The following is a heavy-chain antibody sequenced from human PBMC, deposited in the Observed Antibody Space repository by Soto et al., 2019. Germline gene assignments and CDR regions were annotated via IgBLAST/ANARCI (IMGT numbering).Heavy chain of an antibody. D-gene: IGHD6-19*01. CDR1: GGSISSYY. J-gene: IGHJ2*01. CDR2: IYYSGST. Sequence: QVQLQESGPGLVKPSETLSLTCTVSGGSISSYYWSWIRQPPGKGLEWIGYIYYSGSTNYNPSLKSRVTISVDTSKNQFSLKLSSVTAADTAVYYCARGGSGWYDWYFDLWGRGTLVTVSS. V-gene: IGHV4-59*01. CDR3: ARGGSGWYDWYFDL.